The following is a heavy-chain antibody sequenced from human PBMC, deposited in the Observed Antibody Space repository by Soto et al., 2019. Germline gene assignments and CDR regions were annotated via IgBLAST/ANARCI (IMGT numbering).Heavy chain of an antibody. CDR3: ARTDNPSFQFDY. J-gene: IGHJ4*02. CDR1: GYTFSNFW. CDR2: IYVADSDT. D-gene: IGHD1-1*01. V-gene: IGHV5-51*01. Sequence: XESLNISCEGSGYTFSNFWIGWVRQRPGKGLESMGIIYVADSDTRYSPSFQGHVTISVDKSISTAYLQWSSLKASDTAIYYCARTDNPSFQFDYWDQGTLVTVSS.